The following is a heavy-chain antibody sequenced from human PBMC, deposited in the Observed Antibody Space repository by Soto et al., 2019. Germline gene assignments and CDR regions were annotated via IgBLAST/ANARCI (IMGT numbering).Heavy chain of an antibody. D-gene: IGHD5-12*01. CDR2: IKPTTEGAPT. V-gene: IGHV3-15*01. Sequence: EVQLVESGGGLVRPGESLRLSCAASGLSLTNAWVSWVRQATGKRREWLGRIKPTTEGAPTDYAAPVKGRFAISRNDSKDTVFRQMNSLKMEYTGVYFCGDIAMTHTGAYCGQGTLVTVSS. J-gene: IGHJ4*02. CDR1: GLSLTNAW. CDR3: GDIAMTHTGAY.